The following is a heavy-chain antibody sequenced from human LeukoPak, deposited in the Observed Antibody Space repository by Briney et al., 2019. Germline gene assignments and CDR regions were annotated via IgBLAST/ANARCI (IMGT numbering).Heavy chain of an antibody. CDR2: IWYDGSNK. CDR3: ARGASIVVVPADYYGMDV. CDR1: GFTFSSFA. J-gene: IGHJ6*02. D-gene: IGHD2-21*01. Sequence: GGSLRLSCAASGFTFSSFAMTWVRQAPGKGLEWVAVIWYDGSNKYYADSVKGRFTISRDNSKNTLYLQMNSLRAEDTAVYYCARGASIVVVPADYYGMDVWGQGTTVTVSS. V-gene: IGHV3-33*08.